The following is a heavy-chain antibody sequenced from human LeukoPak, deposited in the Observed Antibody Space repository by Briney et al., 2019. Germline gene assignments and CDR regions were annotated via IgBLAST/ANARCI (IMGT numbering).Heavy chain of an antibody. CDR1: GFTFSSYW. D-gene: IGHD1-26*01. CDR3: ARDSRIVGATGACDI. J-gene: IGHJ3*02. V-gene: IGHV3-7*01. Sequence: GGSLRLSCAVSGFTFSSYWMTWVRQVPGKGLEWVANIKEDGSEKNYGDSVKGRFTVSRDSAKNSLYLQMNSLTAEDTAVYYCARDSRIVGATGACDIWGQGTVVTVSS. CDR2: IKEDGSEK.